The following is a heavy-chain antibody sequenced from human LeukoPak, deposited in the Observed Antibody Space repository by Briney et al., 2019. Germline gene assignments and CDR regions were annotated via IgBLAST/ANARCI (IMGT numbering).Heavy chain of an antibody. CDR1: GFTFSSYA. D-gene: IGHD3-22*01. CDR3: AREYYDSSGYYLYYFDY. CDR2: ISGSGGST. J-gene: IGHJ4*02. V-gene: IGHV3-23*01. Sequence: GGSLRLSCAASGFTFSSYAMSWVRQVPGKGLEWVSAISGSGGSTYYADSVKGRFTISRDNSKNTLYLQMNSLRAEDTAVYYCAREYYDSSGYYLYYFDYWGQGTLVAVSS.